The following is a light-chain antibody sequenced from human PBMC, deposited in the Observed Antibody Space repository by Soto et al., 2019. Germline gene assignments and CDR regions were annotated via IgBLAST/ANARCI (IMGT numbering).Light chain of an antibody. Sequence: IVLTQSPATVSFSPGERATLSCRPSQSVSSYLAWYQQKPGQAPRLLIYDASNRATGIPARFSGSGSGTDFTLTISSLEPEDFAVYYCQQRSNWLPITFGQGTRLEIK. CDR2: DAS. CDR3: QQRSNWLPIT. J-gene: IGKJ5*01. V-gene: IGKV3-11*01. CDR1: QSVSSY.